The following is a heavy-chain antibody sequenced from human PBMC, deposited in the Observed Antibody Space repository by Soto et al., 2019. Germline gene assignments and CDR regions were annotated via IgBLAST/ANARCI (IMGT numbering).Heavy chain of an antibody. CDR1: GYTFTSYG. CDR3: ARIDYEWELLGGEAFVI. D-gene: IGHD1-26*01. V-gene: IGHV1-18*01. CDR2: LSAYNGNT. J-gene: IGHJ3*02. Sequence: QVQLVQSGAEVKKPGASVKVSCKASGYTFTSYGISWVRQAPGQGLEWMGWLSAYNGNTNYAQKLQGRVTMTTDTSTSTAYMELRSLRSDDTAGYYCARIDYEWELLGGEAFVIWGQGTMVTVSS.